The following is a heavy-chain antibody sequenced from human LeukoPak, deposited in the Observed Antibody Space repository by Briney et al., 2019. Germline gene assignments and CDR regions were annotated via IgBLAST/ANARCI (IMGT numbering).Heavy chain of an antibody. CDR1: GGSISSGGYS. Sequence: PSETLSLTCAVSGGSISSGGYSWSWIRQPPGKGLEWIGYIYHSGSTYYNPSLKSRVTISVDTSKNQFSLKLSSVTAADTAVYYCARDLVGARSYYGMDVWGQGTTVTVSS. CDR2: IYHSGST. D-gene: IGHD1-26*01. J-gene: IGHJ6*02. CDR3: ARDLVGARSYYGMDV. V-gene: IGHV4-30-2*01.